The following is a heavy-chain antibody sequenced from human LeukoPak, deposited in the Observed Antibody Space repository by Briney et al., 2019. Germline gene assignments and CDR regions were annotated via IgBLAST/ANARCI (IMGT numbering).Heavy chain of an antibody. V-gene: IGHV4-38-2*02. J-gene: IGHJ4*02. Sequence: SETLSLTCTVSGYSISSGYYWGWIRQSPGKGLEWIGSFYHSGSTYYNPSLKSRVTISVDTSKNQFSLKLSSVTAADTAVYYCASRKAVAGYYFDYWGQGTLVTVSS. CDR3: ASRKAVAGYYFDY. D-gene: IGHD6-19*01. CDR2: FYHSGST. CDR1: GYSISSGYY.